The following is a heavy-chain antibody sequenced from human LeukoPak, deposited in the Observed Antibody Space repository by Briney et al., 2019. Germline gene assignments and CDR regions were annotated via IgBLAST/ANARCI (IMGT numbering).Heavy chain of an antibody. J-gene: IGHJ4*02. CDR2: ISDSGGSS. CDR3: AKDGFAPALHYSFDY. CDR1: GFTFSSYA. Sequence: GGSLRLSCAASGFTFSSYAMSWVRQAPGKGLEWVSAISDSGGSSYYADSVKGRFTISRDNSKNTLYLQMHGLRAEDTAVYYCAKDGFAPALHYSFDYWGQGTLVTVSS. D-gene: IGHD3-3*01. V-gene: IGHV3-23*01.